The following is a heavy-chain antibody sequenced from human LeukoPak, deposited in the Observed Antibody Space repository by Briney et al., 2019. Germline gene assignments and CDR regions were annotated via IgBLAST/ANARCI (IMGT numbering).Heavy chain of an antibody. Sequence: SETLSLTCTVSGGSISSATYSWGWIRQPPGKGLQWIGSISYSGSTYYNPSLSLKSRVTISVDTSKKQFSLKLSSVTAADTAVYYCARVGGWQYYFDYWGQGTLVTVSS. CDR3: ARVGGWQYYFDY. D-gene: IGHD3-16*01. V-gene: IGHV4-39*01. CDR2: ISYSGST. J-gene: IGHJ4*02. CDR1: GGSISSATYS.